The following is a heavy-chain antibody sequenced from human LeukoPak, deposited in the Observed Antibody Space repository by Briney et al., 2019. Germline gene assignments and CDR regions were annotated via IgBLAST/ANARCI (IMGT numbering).Heavy chain of an antibody. CDR3: ARDVDRWGIAAAGKDYTGFDY. J-gene: IGHJ4*02. D-gene: IGHD6-13*01. CDR2: MNPNSGNT. CDR1: GYTFTSYD. Sequence: VASVKVSCKASGYTFTSYDINWVRQATGQGLEWMGWMNPNSGNTGYAQKFQGRVTMTRNTSISTAYMELSSLRSEDTAVYYCARDVDRWGIAAAGKDYTGFDYWGQGTLVTVSS. V-gene: IGHV1-8*01.